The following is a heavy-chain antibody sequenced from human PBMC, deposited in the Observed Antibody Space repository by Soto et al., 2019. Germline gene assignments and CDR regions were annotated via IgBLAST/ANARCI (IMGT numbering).Heavy chain of an antibody. CDR2: ISSSSSYI. CDR3: AREGSDYVWGSYRYNRSPFDY. V-gene: IGHV3-21*01. D-gene: IGHD3-16*02. J-gene: IGHJ4*02. CDR1: GFTFSSYS. Sequence: GGSLRLSCAASGFTFSSYSMNWVRQAPGKGLEWVSSISSSSSYIYYADSVKGRFTISRDNAKNSLYLQMNSLRAEDTAVYYCAREGSDYVWGSYRYNRSPFDYWGQGT.